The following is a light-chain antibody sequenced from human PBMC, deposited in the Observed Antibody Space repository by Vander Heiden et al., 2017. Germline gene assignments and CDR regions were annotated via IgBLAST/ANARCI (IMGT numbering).Light chain of an antibody. Sequence: DIQMTQSPSTLPASVGDRVTITCRASQSIRSWLAWYQQNPGKAPKLLIYKASSLQSGVPSRFSGSGSGTEFTLTISSLQPDDFATYYCKQYDGSWTFGQGTKVEIK. J-gene: IGKJ1*01. CDR3: KQYDGSWT. CDR1: QSIRSW. CDR2: KAS. V-gene: IGKV1-5*03.